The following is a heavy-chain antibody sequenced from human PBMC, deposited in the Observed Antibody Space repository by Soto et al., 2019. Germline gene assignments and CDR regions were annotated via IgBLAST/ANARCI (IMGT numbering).Heavy chain of an antibody. V-gene: IGHV3-21*01. CDR3: AGVAGYFDY. CDR2: ISSSSSHI. Sequence: EVQLVESGGGVVKPGGSLRLSCAASGFTFSSYTMNWVRQAPGKGLEWVSSISSSSSHIYYADSVKGRFTISRDNAKNSLFLQMNSLRAEDTAVYYCAGVAGYFDYWGQGTLVTVSS. CDR1: GFTFSSYT. J-gene: IGHJ4*02. D-gene: IGHD6-19*01.